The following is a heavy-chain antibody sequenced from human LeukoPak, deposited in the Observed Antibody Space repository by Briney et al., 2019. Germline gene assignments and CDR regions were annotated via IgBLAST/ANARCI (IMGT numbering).Heavy chain of an antibody. J-gene: IGHJ6*04. CDR2: ISGSGGST. D-gene: IGHD3-10*01. Sequence: GGSLRLSCAASGFTVSSNYMSWVRQAPGKGLEWVSAISGSGGSTYYADSVKGRFTISRDNSKNTLYLQMNSLRAEDTAVYYCARDLEIGTMDVWGKGTTVTVSS. CDR3: ARDLEIGTMDV. V-gene: IGHV3-53*01. CDR1: GFTVSSNY.